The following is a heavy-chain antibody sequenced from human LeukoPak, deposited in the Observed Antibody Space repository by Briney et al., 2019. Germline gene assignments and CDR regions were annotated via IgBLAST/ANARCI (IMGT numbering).Heavy chain of an antibody. CDR3: ARQMYLGGMDV. Sequence: SETLSLTCTVSGASINSYFWSWVRQPTGGGLEWIGYIYDSGSTYYNPSLKSRVTISVDTSNNHFSLRLSSVTAADTAVYYCARQMYLGGMDVWGQGTTVTVSS. CDR1: GASINSYF. D-gene: IGHD2-8*01. CDR2: IYDSGST. V-gene: IGHV4-59*08. J-gene: IGHJ6*02.